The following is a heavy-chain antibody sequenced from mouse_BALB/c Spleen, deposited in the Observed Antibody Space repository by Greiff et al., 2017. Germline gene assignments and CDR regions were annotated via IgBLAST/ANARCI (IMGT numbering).Heavy chain of an antibody. J-gene: IGHJ2*01. Sequence: QVQLKQPGAELVKPGASVKLSCKASGYTFTSYWMHWVKQRPGQGLEWIGEIDPSDSYTNYNQKFKGKATLTVDKSSSTAYMQLSSLTSEDSAVYYCARAYDYYFDYWGQGTTLTVSS. CDR2: IDPSDSYT. V-gene: IGHV1-69*02. CDR1: GYTFTSYW. CDR3: ARAYDYYFDY. D-gene: IGHD2-4*01.